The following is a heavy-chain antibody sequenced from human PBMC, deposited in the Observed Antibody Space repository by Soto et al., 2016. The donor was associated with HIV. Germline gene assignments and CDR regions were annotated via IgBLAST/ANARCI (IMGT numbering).Heavy chain of an antibody. CDR3: ARDRGYYYGSGSSKAVYYYGMDV. Sequence: EVQLVESGGGVVRPGGSLRLSCAAPGFTFDDYGMSWVRQAPGKGLEWVSGINWNGGSTTYADSVKGRFTISRDNAENFLYLQMNSLRAEDTALYYCARDRGYYYGSGSSKAVYYYGMDVWGQGTTVTVSS. J-gene: IGHJ6*02. V-gene: IGHV3-20*04. CDR2: INWNGGST. D-gene: IGHD3-10*01. CDR1: GFTFDDYG.